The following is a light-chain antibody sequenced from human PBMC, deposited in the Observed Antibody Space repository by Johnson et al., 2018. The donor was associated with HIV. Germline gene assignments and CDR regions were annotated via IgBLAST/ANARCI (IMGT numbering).Light chain of an antibody. CDR3: GTWDSSLSAGGV. V-gene: IGLV1-51*01. CDR1: SSNIGNNY. J-gene: IGLJ1*01. Sequence: QSVLTQPPSVSAAPGQKVTISCYGSSSNIGNNYVSWYQQLPGTAPKLLIYDNNKRPSGIPDRFSGSKSGTSATLGITGLQTGDEADDYCGTWDSSLSAGGVFGTGTKVTVL. CDR2: DNN.